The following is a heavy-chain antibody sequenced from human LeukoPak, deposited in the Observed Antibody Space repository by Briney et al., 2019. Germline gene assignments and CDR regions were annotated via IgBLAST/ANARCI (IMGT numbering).Heavy chain of an antibody. J-gene: IGHJ6*03. CDR2: IGTDAET. Sequence: PGGSLRLSCAASGFTFSSYDMHWVRQTAGQGLEWGSTIGTDAETYYLASVKGRFTISRETAKNSLYLQMNSLRAGDTAVYYCARGGDFGYSSGGYYYMDVWGKGTTVTVSS. V-gene: IGHV3-13*01. CDR1: GFTFSSYD. D-gene: IGHD5-18*01. CDR3: ARGGDFGYSSGGYYYMDV.